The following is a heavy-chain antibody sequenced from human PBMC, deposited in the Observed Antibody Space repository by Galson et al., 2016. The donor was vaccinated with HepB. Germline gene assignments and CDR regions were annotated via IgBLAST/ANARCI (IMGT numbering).Heavy chain of an antibody. D-gene: IGHD6-19*01. J-gene: IGHJ4*02. Sequence: SLRLSCAASGFTFTSYSMNWVRQAPGEGLEWVSSISSSSTYIYYADSVKGRFTISRDNAKNSLYLQMNSLRADDTAVYYCARGAEWLALWYFDYWGQGTQVTVSS. CDR1: GFTFTSYS. CDR2: ISSSSTYI. CDR3: ARGAEWLALWYFDY. V-gene: IGHV3-21*01.